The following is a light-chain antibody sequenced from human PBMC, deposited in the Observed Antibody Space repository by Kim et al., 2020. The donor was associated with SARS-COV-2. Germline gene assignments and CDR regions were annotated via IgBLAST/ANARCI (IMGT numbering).Light chain of an antibody. CDR2: KAS. CDR3: QQYNSYPYT. Sequence: SGSVVDRVTIACRASQSNNSWLAWDQQEPGKAPMLLIYKASSLERGVPSMFSGSGSATEFTLTISSLQPDDFATYYCQQYNSYPYTFGQGTKLEI. J-gene: IGKJ2*01. V-gene: IGKV1-5*03. CDR1: QSNNSW.